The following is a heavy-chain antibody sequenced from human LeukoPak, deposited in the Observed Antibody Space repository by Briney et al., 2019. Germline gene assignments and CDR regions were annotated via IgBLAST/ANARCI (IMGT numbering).Heavy chain of an antibody. CDR1: GFTFSSYA. Sequence: SGRSLRLSCAASGFTFSSYAMHWVRQAPGKGLGWVAVISYDGSNKYYADSVKGRFTISRDNSKNTLYLQMNSLRAEDTAVYYCARVWVMEDYWGQGTLVTVSS. D-gene: IGHD2-21*01. CDR3: ARVWVMEDY. V-gene: IGHV3-30*04. J-gene: IGHJ4*02. CDR2: ISYDGSNK.